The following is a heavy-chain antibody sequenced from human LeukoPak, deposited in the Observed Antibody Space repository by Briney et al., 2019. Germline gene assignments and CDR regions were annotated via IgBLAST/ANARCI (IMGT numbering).Heavy chain of an antibody. CDR1: GFTFSTYW. CDR3: ARARYFDY. V-gene: IGHV3-7*01. J-gene: IGHJ4*02. CDR2: IKEDGSEK. Sequence: GGSLRLSSAASGFTFSTYWMSWVRQAPGKGLEWVANIKEDGSEKNYVDSVKGRFTISRDNAKNSLYLQMNSLRAEDTAVYYCARARYFDYWGQGMLVTVSS.